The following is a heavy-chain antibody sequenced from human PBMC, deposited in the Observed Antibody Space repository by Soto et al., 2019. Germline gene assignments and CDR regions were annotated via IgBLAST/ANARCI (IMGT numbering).Heavy chain of an antibody. V-gene: IGHV1-69*02. Sequence: SVKVSCKASGGTISGYTISWVRQAPGQGLEWMGRIIPILGIANYAQKFQGRVTITADKSTSTAYMELSSLRSEDTAVYYCASLGYCSSTSCTFDYWGQGTLVTVSS. D-gene: IGHD2-2*01. CDR2: IIPILGIA. CDR1: GGTISGYT. CDR3: ASLGYCSSTSCTFDY. J-gene: IGHJ4*02.